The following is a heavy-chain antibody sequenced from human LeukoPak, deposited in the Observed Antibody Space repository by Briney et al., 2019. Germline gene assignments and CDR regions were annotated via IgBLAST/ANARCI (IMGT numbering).Heavy chain of an antibody. J-gene: IGHJ4*02. V-gene: IGHV4-34*01. CDR3: ARGRGYSSSWYDY. D-gene: IGHD6-13*01. CDR2: INHSGST. Sequence: PSETLSLTCAVYGGSFSGYYWSWIRQPPGEGLEWIGEINHSGSTNYNPSLKSRVTISVDTSKNQFSLKLSSVAAADTAVYYCARGRGYSSSWYDYWGQGTLVTVSS. CDR1: GGSFSGYY.